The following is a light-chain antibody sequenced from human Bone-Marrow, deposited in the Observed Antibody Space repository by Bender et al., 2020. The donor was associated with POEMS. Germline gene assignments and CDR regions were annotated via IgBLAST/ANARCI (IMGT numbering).Light chain of an antibody. CDR3: CSSATSSHFYV. V-gene: IGLV1-44*01. Sequence: QSVLTQPPSASGTPGQSVIISCSGTDSNFGGNNVNWYQHLPGTAPRLVVYSNYQRPSGISNRFSGSKSGNTASLTISGLQADDEGDYFCCSSATSSHFYVFGTGTKVTVL. CDR2: SNY. J-gene: IGLJ1*01. CDR1: DSNFGGNN.